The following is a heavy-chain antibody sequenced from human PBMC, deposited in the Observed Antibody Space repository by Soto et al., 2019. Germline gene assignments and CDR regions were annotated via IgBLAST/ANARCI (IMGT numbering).Heavy chain of an antibody. Sequence: ESGGGVVQPGRSLRLSCAASGFTFSSYAMHWVRQAPGKGLEWVAVISYDGSNKYYADSVKGRFTISRDNSKNTLYLQMNSLRAEDTAVYYCARGLRRYCSGGSCYSGLDYWGQGTLVTVSS. CDR1: GFTFSSYA. CDR3: ARGLRRYCSGGSCYSGLDY. J-gene: IGHJ4*02. V-gene: IGHV3-30-3*01. CDR2: ISYDGSNK. D-gene: IGHD2-15*01.